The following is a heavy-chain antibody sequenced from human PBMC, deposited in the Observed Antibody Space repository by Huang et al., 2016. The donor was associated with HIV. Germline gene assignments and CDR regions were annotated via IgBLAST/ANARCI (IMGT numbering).Heavy chain of an antibody. CDR1: GFMLSNYG. CDR3: ARGDYYDSSGYHPGYFDY. J-gene: IGHJ4*02. Sequence: VQLIESGGGVVQPGKFLRLSCATSGFMLSNYGMHWVRQARGKGLKWGAFIRNDGMKKNYADSVRGRFTVGRDNGNNTLFLQMRSLGVDDTAVYYCARGDYYDSSGYHPGYFDYWGQGILVTVSS. CDR2: IRNDGMKK. D-gene: IGHD3-22*01. V-gene: IGHV3-33*04.